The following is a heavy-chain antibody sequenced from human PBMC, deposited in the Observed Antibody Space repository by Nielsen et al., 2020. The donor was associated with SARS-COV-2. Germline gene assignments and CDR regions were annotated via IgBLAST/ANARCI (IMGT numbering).Heavy chain of an antibody. CDR2: IIPIFGTA. Sequence: SSVKVSCKASGGTFSSYAISWVRQAPGQGLEWMGGIIPIFGTANYAQKFQGRVTITADESTSTAYMELSSLRSEDMAVYYCASLTVTTYIHYYYGMDVWGQGTTVTVSS. D-gene: IGHD4-17*01. CDR1: GGTFSSYA. CDR3: ASLTVTTYIHYYYGMDV. V-gene: IGHV1-69*13. J-gene: IGHJ6*02.